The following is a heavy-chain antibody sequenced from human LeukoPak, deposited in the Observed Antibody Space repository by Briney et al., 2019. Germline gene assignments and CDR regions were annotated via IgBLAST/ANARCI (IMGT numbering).Heavy chain of an antibody. Sequence: SETLSLTCTVSGGSISSSSYYWGWIRQPPGKGLEWIGSIYYSGSTYYHPSLKGRVTISVDTSKNQFSLKLSSVTAADTAVYYCARVGGSGSYYTSLFDYWGQGTLVTVSS. J-gene: IGHJ4*02. CDR2: IYYSGST. D-gene: IGHD3-10*01. V-gene: IGHV4-39*07. CDR1: GGSISSSSYY. CDR3: ARVGGSGSYYTSLFDY.